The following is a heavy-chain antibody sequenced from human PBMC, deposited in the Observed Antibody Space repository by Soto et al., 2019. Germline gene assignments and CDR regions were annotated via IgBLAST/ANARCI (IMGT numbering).Heavy chain of an antibody. CDR1: GFTFSSYA. CDR2: ISGSGGST. CDR3: AKGVVSYYYYYGIDV. J-gene: IGHJ6*02. V-gene: IGHV3-23*01. Sequence: GGSLRLSCAASGFTFSSYAMSWVHQAPGKGLEWVSAISGSGGSTYYADSVKGRFTISRDNSKNTLYLQMNSLRAEDTAVYYCAKGVVSYYYYYGIDVWGQGTTVTVSS. D-gene: IGHD2-8*02.